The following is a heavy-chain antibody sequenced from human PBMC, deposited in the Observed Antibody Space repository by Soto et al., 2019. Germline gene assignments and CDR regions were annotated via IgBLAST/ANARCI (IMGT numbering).Heavy chain of an antibody. CDR2: ISGSGGST. Sequence: GESLTLSCAASGFTFSSYAMSWVRQAPGKGLEWVSAISGSGGSTYYADSVKGRFTISRDNSKNTLYLQMNSLRAEDTAVYYCAKDWEFDWPNYYFDYWGQGTLVTVSS. D-gene: IGHD3-9*01. V-gene: IGHV3-23*01. J-gene: IGHJ4*02. CDR3: AKDWEFDWPNYYFDY. CDR1: GFTFSSYA.